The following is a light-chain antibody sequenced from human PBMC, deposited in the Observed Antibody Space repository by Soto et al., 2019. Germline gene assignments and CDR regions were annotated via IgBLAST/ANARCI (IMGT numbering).Light chain of an antibody. Sequence: DIQMTQSPSTLSASVGDRVTITCRASQSISTWLAWYQQKPGKAPKLLIYKASNLEGGVPSRSSGSGSGTEFTITISSLQPDDFATYYCQQYNTYPLTFGGGTKVDIK. J-gene: IGKJ4*01. CDR2: KAS. CDR1: QSISTW. V-gene: IGKV1-5*03. CDR3: QQYNTYPLT.